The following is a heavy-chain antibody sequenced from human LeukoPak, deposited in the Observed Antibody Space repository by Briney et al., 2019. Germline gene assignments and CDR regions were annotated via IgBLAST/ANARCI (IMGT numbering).Heavy chain of an antibody. CDR1: GGTFSSYA. CDR2: IITIFSTA. D-gene: IGHD5-12*01. Sequence: GASMKLSCKASGGTFSSYAISWVRQAPGQGLEWMGGIITIFSTANYAQKFQGRVTITTDESTSTAYMELSSLRSEDTAVYYCASGDSGYDYYWGQGTLVTVSS. V-gene: IGHV1-69*05. J-gene: IGHJ4*02. CDR3: ASGDSGYDYY.